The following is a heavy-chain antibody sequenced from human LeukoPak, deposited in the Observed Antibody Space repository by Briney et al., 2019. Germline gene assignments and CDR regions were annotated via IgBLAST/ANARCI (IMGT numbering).Heavy chain of an antibody. Sequence: KPSETLSLTGTVSGGSISSSSYYWGWIRQPPGKGLEWIGSIYYSGSTYYNPSLKSRVAISVDTSKNQFSLKLSSVTAADTAVYYCARHNTGGYSYGYYFDYWGQGTLVTVST. CDR2: IYYSGST. CDR3: ARHNTGGYSYGYYFDY. J-gene: IGHJ4*02. CDR1: GGSISSSSYY. V-gene: IGHV4-39*01. D-gene: IGHD5-18*01.